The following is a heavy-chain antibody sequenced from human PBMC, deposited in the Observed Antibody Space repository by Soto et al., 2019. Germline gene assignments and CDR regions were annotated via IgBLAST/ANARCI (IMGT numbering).Heavy chain of an antibody. Sequence: DVQLVESGGCLVQPGGSLRVSCAASGFTLGSHRIHWVRQPPGKGLEWVSRIDTDGGGTSYADSVKGRFTISTDNAMNTVYLQMNGLRAEDTAVYYCATVFDLWGQGTLVTVSS. V-gene: IGHV3-74*01. CDR3: ATVFDL. J-gene: IGHJ5*02. CDR1: GFTLGSHR. CDR2: IDTDGGGT.